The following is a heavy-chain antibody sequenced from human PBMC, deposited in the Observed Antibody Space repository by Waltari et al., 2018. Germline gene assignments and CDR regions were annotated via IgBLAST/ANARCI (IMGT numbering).Heavy chain of an antibody. CDR2: ISGSGGST. D-gene: IGHD3-3*01. V-gene: IGHV3-23*01. CDR3: AKDDFWSGPKLPNRFDP. CDR1: GFTFSSYA. J-gene: IGHJ5*02. Sequence: EVQLLESGGGLVQPGGSLRLSCAASGFTFSSYAMSWVRQAPGKGLEWVSAISGSGGSTYYADSGKGRFTISRDNSKNTLYLQMNSLRAEDTAVYYCAKDDFWSGPKLPNRFDPWGQGTLVTVSS.